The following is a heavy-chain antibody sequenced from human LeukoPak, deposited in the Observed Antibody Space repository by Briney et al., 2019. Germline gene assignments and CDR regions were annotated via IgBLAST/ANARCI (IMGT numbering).Heavy chain of an antibody. V-gene: IGHV4-59*01. CDR3: ARGSPTVSFDY. CDR2: IYYSGST. CDR1: GGTISSYY. D-gene: IGHD4-17*01. Sequence: SETLTLTCTVSGGTISSYYLSWIRQPPGKGLEWIGYIYYSGSTNYNPSLKSRVTISVDTSKNQFSLKLSSVTAADTAVYYCARGSPTVSFDYWGQGTLVTVSS. J-gene: IGHJ4*02.